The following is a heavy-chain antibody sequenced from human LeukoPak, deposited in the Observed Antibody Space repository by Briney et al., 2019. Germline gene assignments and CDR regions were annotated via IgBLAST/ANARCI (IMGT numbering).Heavy chain of an antibody. Sequence: PGGSLRLSCAASGFTFSSYAMHWVRQAPGKGLEWVAVISYDGSNKYYADSVKGRFTISRDNSKNTLYLQMNSLRAEDTAVYYCARDGTAFYDSSGHNWFDPWGQGTLVTVSS. J-gene: IGHJ5*02. D-gene: IGHD3-22*01. V-gene: IGHV3-30*04. CDR3: ARDGTAFYDSSGHNWFDP. CDR2: ISYDGSNK. CDR1: GFTFSSYA.